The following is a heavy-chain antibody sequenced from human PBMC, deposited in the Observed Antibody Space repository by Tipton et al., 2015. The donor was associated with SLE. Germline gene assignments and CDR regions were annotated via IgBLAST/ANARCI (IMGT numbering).Heavy chain of an antibody. CDR3: ARRLGGWYVMDY. CDR2: ISYDGSNK. D-gene: IGHD6-19*01. Sequence: SLRLSCAASEFTFSIYAMHWVRQAPGKGLEWVAVISYDGSNKYYADSVKGRFTISRDNSKNTLYLQMNSLRTEDTAVYYCARRLGGWYVMDYWGQGTLVTVSS. CDR1: EFTFSIYA. J-gene: IGHJ4*02. V-gene: IGHV3-30*04.